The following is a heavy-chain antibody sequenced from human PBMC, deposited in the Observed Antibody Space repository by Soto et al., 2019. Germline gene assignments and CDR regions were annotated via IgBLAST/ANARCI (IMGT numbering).Heavy chain of an antibody. Sequence: QVQLQESGPGLVEPSQTLSLTCTVSVGSSSSGGYYLSWIRPHPGQGLAWIGFIYYSGSTYSNPSLKSRVTISVDKSKNQFSLKLSYVTAADTAVYYCAIGCNYYYSSGYFGYWGQGTLVTVSS. CDR1: VGSSSSGGYY. V-gene: IGHV4-31*03. CDR3: AIGCNYYYSSGYFGY. J-gene: IGHJ4*02. D-gene: IGHD3-22*01. CDR2: IYYSGST.